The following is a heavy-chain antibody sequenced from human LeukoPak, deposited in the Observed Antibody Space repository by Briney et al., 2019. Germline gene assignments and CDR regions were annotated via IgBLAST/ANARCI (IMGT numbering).Heavy chain of an antibody. CDR2: LSASGDYT. CDR1: GFSFSSYD. V-gene: IGHV3-23*01. CDR3: AKKPVTIMYPFDN. J-gene: IGHJ4*02. D-gene: IGHD5-24*01. Sequence: GGSLRLSCAGPGFSFSSYDMGWLRQAPGKGLEWVAALSASGDYTEYADSVKGRFTISRDTSQNTLILEMNSLRAEDTAVYYCAKKPVTIMYPFDNWGQGTLVTVSS.